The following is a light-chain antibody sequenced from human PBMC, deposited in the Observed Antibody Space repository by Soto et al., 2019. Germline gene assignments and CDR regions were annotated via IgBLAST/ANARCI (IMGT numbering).Light chain of an antibody. CDR2: SAS. CDR1: QSISIA. J-gene: IGKJ4*01. CDR3: QQSYTTPT. Sequence: DFLLTQCPSSVPAAVGDRVTITCRASQSISIALNWYQKKPGKAPRLLIDSASHLQSGVPPRFSGGGSGTEFTLSISSLQPEDFATYFCQQSYTTPTFGGGTRVEVE. V-gene: IGKV1-39*01.